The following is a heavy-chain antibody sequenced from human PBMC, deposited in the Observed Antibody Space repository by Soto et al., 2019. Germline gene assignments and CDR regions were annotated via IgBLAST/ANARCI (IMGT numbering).Heavy chain of an antibody. V-gene: IGHV3-30*04. CDR1: AFTFMSYT. D-gene: IGHD4-4*01. Sequence: VVSLRISCAASAFTFMSYTMHWVRQAPGKGLEWLATISYDGSKTNYADSVRGRFTISRDNSKSTLFLQMDSLRPEDTAVYSCARDRDSSYFPPPYYFDSWGQGTLVTVS. J-gene: IGHJ4*02. CDR2: ISYDGSKT. CDR3: ARDRDSSYFPPPYYFDS.